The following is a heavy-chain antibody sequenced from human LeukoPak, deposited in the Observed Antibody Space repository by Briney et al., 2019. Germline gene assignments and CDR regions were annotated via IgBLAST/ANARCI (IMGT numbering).Heavy chain of an antibody. D-gene: IGHD1-26*01. V-gene: IGHV1-69*13. J-gene: IGHJ4*02. CDR3: ASPKGLSGSYFVPKTSAYYFDY. CDR2: IIPIFGTA. Sequence: ASVKVSCKASGYTFTSYGISWVRQAPGQGLEWMGGIIPIFGTANYAQKFQGRVTITADESTSAAYMELSSLRSEDTAVYYCASPKGLSGSYFVPKTSAYYFDYWGQGTLVTVSS. CDR1: GYTFTSYG.